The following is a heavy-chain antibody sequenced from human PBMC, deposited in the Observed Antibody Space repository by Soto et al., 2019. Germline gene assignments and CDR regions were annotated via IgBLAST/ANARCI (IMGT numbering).Heavy chain of an antibody. Sequence: PGGSLRPSCAASGFTFDDYTMHWVRQAPGKGLEWVSLISWDGGSTYYADSVKGRFTISRDNSKNSLYLQMNSLRTEDTALYYCAKELDYGGNSDYYYGMDVWGQGTTVTVSS. V-gene: IGHV3-43*01. J-gene: IGHJ6*02. CDR1: GFTFDDYT. CDR3: AKELDYGGNSDYYYGMDV. D-gene: IGHD4-17*01. CDR2: ISWDGGST.